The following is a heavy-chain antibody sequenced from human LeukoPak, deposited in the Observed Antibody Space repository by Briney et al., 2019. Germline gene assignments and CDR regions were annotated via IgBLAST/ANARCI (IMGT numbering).Heavy chain of an antibody. CDR3: ARTSNYFNWFDP. V-gene: IGHV4-61*02. CDR2: IYTSGST. Sequence: SETLSLTCTVSGGSISSGSYYWSWIRQPAGKGLEWIGRIYTSGSTNYNPSLKSRVTISVDTFKNQFSLKLSSVTAADTAVYYCARTSNYFNWFDPWGQGTLVTVSS. CDR1: GGSISSGSYY. D-gene: IGHD4-11*01. J-gene: IGHJ5*02.